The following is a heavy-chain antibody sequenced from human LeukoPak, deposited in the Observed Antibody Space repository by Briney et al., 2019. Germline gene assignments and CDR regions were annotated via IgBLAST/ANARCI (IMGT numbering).Heavy chain of an antibody. D-gene: IGHD3-10*01. V-gene: IGHV4-34*01. J-gene: IGHJ5*02. CDR3: ARGRRRERYGSGKRNWFDP. Sequence: SETLSLTCAVYGGSFSVYYWSWIRQPPGKGLERIGEINHSGSTNYNPSLKSRVTISVDTSKNQFPLKLSFVTAADTAVYYCARGRRRERYGSGKRNWFDPWGRGTLVTVSS. CDR2: INHSGST. CDR1: GGSFSVYY.